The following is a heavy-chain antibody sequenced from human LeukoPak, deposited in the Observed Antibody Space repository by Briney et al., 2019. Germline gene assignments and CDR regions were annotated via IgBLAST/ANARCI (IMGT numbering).Heavy chain of an antibody. V-gene: IGHV4-4*07. CDR1: GVSISSYY. Sequence: PSETLSLSCTVSGVSISSYYWGWIRQPAGKGLEWIGRIYTSGSTNYNPSLKSRVTISADKSKKQFSLKLSSVTAADTAVYYCAREGSGSYFGYYYYMDVWGEGTTVTVSS. D-gene: IGHD3-10*01. CDR3: AREGSGSYFGYYYYMDV. CDR2: IYTSGST. J-gene: IGHJ6*03.